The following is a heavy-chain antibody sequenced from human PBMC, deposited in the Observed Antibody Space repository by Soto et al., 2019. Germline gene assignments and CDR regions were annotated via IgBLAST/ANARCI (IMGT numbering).Heavy chain of an antibody. D-gene: IGHD2-8*02. V-gene: IGHV4-34*01. CDR2: INHSGST. J-gene: IGHJ4*02. CDR1: GGSFSGYY. CDR3: ARGLDSSRLVGYFDY. Sequence: QVQLQQWGAGLLKPSETLSLTCAVYGGSFSGYYWSWIRQPPGKGLEWIGEINHSGSTNYNPSLKSRVNISVDTSKNEFSLKLSSVTAADTAVYYCARGLDSSRLVGYFDYWGQGTLVTVSS.